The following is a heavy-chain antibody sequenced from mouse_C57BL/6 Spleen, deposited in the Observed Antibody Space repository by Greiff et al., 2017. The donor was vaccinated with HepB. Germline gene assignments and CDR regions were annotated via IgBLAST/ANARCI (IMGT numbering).Heavy chain of an antibody. CDR2: IYIGNGYT. V-gene: IGHV1-58*01. CDR3: ARRYYGSSHWYFDV. Sequence: EVKLMESGAELVRPGSSVKMSCKTSGYTFTSYGINWVKQRPGQGLEWIGYIYIGNGYTEYNEKFKGKATLTSDTSSSTAYMQLSSLTSEDSAIDFCARRYYGSSHWYFDVWGKGTTVTVSS. CDR1: GYTFTSYG. J-gene: IGHJ1*03. D-gene: IGHD1-1*01.